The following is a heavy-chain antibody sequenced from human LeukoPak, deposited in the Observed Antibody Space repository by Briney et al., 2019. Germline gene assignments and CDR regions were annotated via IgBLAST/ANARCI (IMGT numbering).Heavy chain of an antibody. Sequence: PGGSLRLSCGASGFTFSRYSMNRVRQAPGEGLEWISYISSSSSTIYYADSVKGRFTISRDNAKNSLYLQMNSLRAEDTAVYYCARESFGGLIVIRQGYYFDYWGQGTLVTVSS. D-gene: IGHD3-16*02. CDR2: ISSSSSTI. CDR3: ARESFGGLIVIRQGYYFDY. J-gene: IGHJ4*02. V-gene: IGHV3-48*01. CDR1: GFTFSRYS.